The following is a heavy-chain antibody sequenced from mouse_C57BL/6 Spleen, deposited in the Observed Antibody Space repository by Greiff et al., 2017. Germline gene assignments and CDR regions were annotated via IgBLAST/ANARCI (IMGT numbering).Heavy chain of an antibody. CDR2: INYDGSST. V-gene: IGHV5-16*01. CDR1: GFTFSDYY. Sequence: EVQLVESEGGLVQPGSSMKLSCTASGFTFSDYYMAWVRQVPEKGLEWVANINYDGSSTYYLDSLKSRFIISRDNAKNILYLQMSSLKSEDTATYYCARARDYYAMDYWGQGTSVTVSS. CDR3: ARARDYYAMDY. J-gene: IGHJ4*01.